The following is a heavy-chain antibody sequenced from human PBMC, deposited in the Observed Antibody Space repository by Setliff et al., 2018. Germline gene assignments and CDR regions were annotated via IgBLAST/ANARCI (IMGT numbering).Heavy chain of an antibody. Sequence: SVKVSCKASGGTFSRYGISWVRQAPGQGLEWMGGTIPIFGTTDYAQKFQGRVTIITDESTSTAFMQLSSLRSEDTAVYYCVREGVDSRSSTDYRYYMDVWGKGTTVTVSS. CDR1: GGTFSRYG. CDR3: VREGVDSRSSTDYRYYMDV. CDR2: TIPIFGTT. V-gene: IGHV1-69*05. J-gene: IGHJ6*03. D-gene: IGHD3-22*01.